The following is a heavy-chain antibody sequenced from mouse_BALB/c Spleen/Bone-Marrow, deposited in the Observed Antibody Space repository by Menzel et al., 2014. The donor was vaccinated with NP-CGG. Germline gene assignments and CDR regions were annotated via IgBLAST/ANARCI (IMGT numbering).Heavy chain of an antibody. CDR3: ARDGNYAY. CDR2: ISDGGSYT. J-gene: IGHJ3*01. D-gene: IGHD2-1*01. CDR1: GFTFSDYY. V-gene: IGHV5-4*02. Sequence: ESGGGLVKPGGSLKLSCAASGFTFSDYYMYWVRQTPEKRLEWVATISDGGSYTYYPDSVKGRFTISRDNAKNNLYLQMSSLKSEDTAMYYCARDGNYAYWGQGTLVTVSA.